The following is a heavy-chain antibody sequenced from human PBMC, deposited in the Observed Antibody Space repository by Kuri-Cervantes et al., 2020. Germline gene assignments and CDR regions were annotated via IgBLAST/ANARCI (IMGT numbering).Heavy chain of an antibody. J-gene: IGHJ5*02. CDR3: ARAGGEYYYGLGSYYSQNWFDP. CDR1: GYTFTSYG. V-gene: IGHV1-18*01. Sequence: ASVKVSCKASGYTFTSYGISWVRQAPGQGLEWMGWISAYNGNTNYAQKLQGRVTMTTDTSTSTAYMELRSLRSDDTAVYYCARAGGEYYYGLGSYYSQNWFDPWGQGTLVTVSS. CDR2: ISAYNGNT. D-gene: IGHD3-10*01.